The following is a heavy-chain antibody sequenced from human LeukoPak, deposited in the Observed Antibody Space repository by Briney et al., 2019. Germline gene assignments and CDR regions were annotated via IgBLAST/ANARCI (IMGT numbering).Heavy chain of an antibody. CDR1: GGSIRTYF. D-gene: IGHD6-19*01. CDR2: IHYCGTT. CDR3: ARDRGSSGWFYFDY. Sequence: SETLSLTCTVSGGSIRTYFWSWIRQPPGKGLEWIGYIHYCGTTKYNPSLKSRVAISVDTSKNQFSLMLTSLTAADTAVYYCARDRGSSGWFYFDYWGQGTLVTVSS. V-gene: IGHV4-59*01. J-gene: IGHJ4*02.